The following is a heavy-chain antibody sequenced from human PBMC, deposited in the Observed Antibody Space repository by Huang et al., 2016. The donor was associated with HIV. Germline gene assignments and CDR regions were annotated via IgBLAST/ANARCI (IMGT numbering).Heavy chain of an antibody. J-gene: IGHJ3*02. CDR3: ARQGVGDFVVEPTGLGAFDI. D-gene: IGHD2-2*01. V-gene: IGHV5-51*01. CDR1: GYTFNGYW. CDR2: IYPGDVDT. Sequence: EVQLVQSGAVVKKPGESLKISCKGSGYTFNGYWIGWVRQMPGKGLEWLGIIYPGDVDTTYSPSFQGQVTISADKSISTAYLQWSGLKASDTAMYYCARQGVGDFVVEPTGLGAFDIWGQGTMVTVSS.